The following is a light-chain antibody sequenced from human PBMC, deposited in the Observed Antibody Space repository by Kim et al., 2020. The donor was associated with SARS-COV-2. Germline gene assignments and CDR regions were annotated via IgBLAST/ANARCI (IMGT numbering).Light chain of an antibody. CDR2: NNN. CDR3: AAWDGSLNGWV. Sequence: ELTQPPSASGTPGQRVTISCSGSSSNIGSNTVYWYQQLPGTAPKLLIYNNNQWPSGVPDRFSGSKSGTSASLAISGLQSEDEADYYCAAWDGSLNGWVFGGGTQLTVL. J-gene: IGLJ3*02. V-gene: IGLV1-44*01. CDR1: SSNIGSNT.